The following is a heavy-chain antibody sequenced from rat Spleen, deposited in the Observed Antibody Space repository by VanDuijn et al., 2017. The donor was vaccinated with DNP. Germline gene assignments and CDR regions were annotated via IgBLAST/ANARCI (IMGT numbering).Heavy chain of an antibody. V-gene: IGHV3-1*01. CDR2: ISYSGST. CDR1: GYSITSSY. J-gene: IGHJ2*01. CDR3: ARWSRYFDY. Sequence: EVRLQESGPGLVKPSQSLSLTCSVTGYSITSSYRWNWIRKFPGNKMEYIGHISYSGSTNYNPSLKSRFSITRDTSKNQFFLQLNSVTTEDTATYYCARWSRYFDYWGQGVMVTVSS.